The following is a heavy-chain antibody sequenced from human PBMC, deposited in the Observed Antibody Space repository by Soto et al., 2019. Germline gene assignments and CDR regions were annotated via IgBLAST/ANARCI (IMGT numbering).Heavy chain of an antibody. V-gene: IGHV4-59*01. Sequence: SETLSLTCTVSGGSISSYYWSWIRQPPGKGLEWIGYIYYSGSTNYNPSLKSRVTISVDTSKNQFSLKLSSVTAADTAVYYCARVQAAMVSGGAYYFDYWGQGTLVTVSS. CDR1: GGSISSYY. D-gene: IGHD5-18*01. CDR2: IYYSGST. CDR3: ARVQAAMVSGGAYYFDY. J-gene: IGHJ4*02.